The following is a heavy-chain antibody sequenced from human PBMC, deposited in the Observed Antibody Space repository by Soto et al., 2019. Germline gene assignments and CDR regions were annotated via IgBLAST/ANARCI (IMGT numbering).Heavy chain of an antibody. CDR2: IIPILSTA. V-gene: IGHV1-69*06. D-gene: IGHD1-7*01. J-gene: IGHJ4*02. CDR3: ARVVLELPHFDY. Sequence: ASVNVSCKASGGTFRRYAISWVRQNPGQGLEWMRGIIPILSTANYAQKFQGRVTITADKTTSTEYMELSSLRSEDTAGDYCARVVLELPHFDYWGQGTLVTVSS. CDR1: GGTFRRYA.